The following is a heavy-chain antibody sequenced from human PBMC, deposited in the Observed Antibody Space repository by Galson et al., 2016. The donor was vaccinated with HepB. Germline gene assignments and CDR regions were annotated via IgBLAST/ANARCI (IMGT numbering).Heavy chain of an antibody. D-gene: IGHD3-10*01. V-gene: IGHV4-39*07. CDR1: GGSISSRSHY. Sequence: ETLSLTCIVSGGSISSRSHYWAWVRQPPGKGLEWIVEISHSGRNNYNPSLKSRVTISLDTSKQQFSLNLTAVTAADTAVYYCARAYMVRGLFDAFDIWGQGTMVTVSS. CDR3: ARAYMVRGLFDAFDI. J-gene: IGHJ3*02. CDR2: ISHSGRN.